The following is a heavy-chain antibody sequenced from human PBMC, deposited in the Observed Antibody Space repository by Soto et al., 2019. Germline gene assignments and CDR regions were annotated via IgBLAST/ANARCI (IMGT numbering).Heavy chain of an antibody. Sequence: PGGSLRLSCSASGFTFSNAWMNWVRQAPGKGLEWVGRIKSKTDGGTTDYAAPVKGRFTISRDDSKNTLYLQMNSLKTEDTAVYYCTTDPGLRYFDRPAGYYYYYGMDVWGQGTTVTVSS. CDR3: TTDPGLRYFDRPAGYYYYYGMDV. J-gene: IGHJ6*02. D-gene: IGHD3-9*01. CDR1: GFTFSNAW. V-gene: IGHV3-15*07. CDR2: IKSKTDGGTT.